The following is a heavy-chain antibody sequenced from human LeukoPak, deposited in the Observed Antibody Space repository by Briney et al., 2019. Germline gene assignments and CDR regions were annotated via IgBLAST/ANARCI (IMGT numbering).Heavy chain of an antibody. CDR3: ARDGISRYGAFDI. Sequence: ASVKVSCKASGYTFTSYYMHWVRQAPGQGLEWMGIINPSGGSTSYAQKFQGRVTMARDMSTSTVYMELSSLRSEDTAVYYCARDGISRYGAFDIWGHGTMITVSS. V-gene: IGHV1-46*01. CDR1: GYTFTSYY. CDR2: INPSGGST. J-gene: IGHJ3*02. D-gene: IGHD5-18*01.